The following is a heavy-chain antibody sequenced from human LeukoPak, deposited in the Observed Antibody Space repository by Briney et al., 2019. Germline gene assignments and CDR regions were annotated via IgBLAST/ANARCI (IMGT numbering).Heavy chain of an antibody. CDR1: GGSISSYY. D-gene: IGHD3-3*01. V-gene: IGHV4-59*01. CDR3: ARDPFYYEDAFDI. J-gene: IGHJ3*02. CDR2: IYYSGGT. Sequence: SETLSLTCTVSGGSISSYYWSWIRQPPGKGLEWIGYIYYSGGTNYNPSPKSRGTISVGTSKYQFNLKLSSVTAADSAVYYCARDPFYYEDAFDIWGQGTMVTVSS.